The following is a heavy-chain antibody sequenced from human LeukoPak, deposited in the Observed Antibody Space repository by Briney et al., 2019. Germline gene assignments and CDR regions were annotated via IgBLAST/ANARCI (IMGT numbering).Heavy chain of an antibody. J-gene: IGHJ5*02. CDR1: GYIVSGYY. Sequence: ASVKVSCKASGYIVSGYYVHWVRQAPGQGLEWMGRINPTTGATNFAQKFQGRVTMTRDTSISTVYLEVSGLRSDDTAMYYCARDVSSSWYPGWFDPWGQGTQVTVSP. CDR3: ARDVSSSWYPGWFDP. D-gene: IGHD6-13*01. CDR2: INPTTGAT. V-gene: IGHV1-2*06.